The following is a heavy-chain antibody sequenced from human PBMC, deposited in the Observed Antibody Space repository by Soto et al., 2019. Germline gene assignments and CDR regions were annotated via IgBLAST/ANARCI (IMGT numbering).Heavy chain of an antibody. CDR2: ISAYNGNT. D-gene: IGHD5-18*01. V-gene: IGHV1-18*01. J-gene: IGHJ4*02. CDR1: GYTFTSYG. Sequence: GASVKVSCKASGYTFTSYGISWVRQAPGQGLEWMGWISAYNGNTNYAQKLQGRVTMTTDTSTSTVYMELSSLRSEDTAVYYCARKDTAMVSLDYWGQGTLVTVSS. CDR3: ARKDTAMVSLDY.